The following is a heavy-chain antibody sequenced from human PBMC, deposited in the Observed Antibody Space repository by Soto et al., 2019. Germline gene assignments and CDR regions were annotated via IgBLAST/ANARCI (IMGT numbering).Heavy chain of an antibody. CDR1: GGSFGKSA. CDR3: ATGVIWIGYFTVDS. Sequence: SVKVSCKASGGSFGKSAINWVRQTPGQGLEWLGGFIPVYRTLNYAQKFQGRVTITADESTGTAYMTLSSLASGDTAVYYCATGVIWIGYFTVDSWGQGTRVTVSS. CDR2: FIPVYRTL. D-gene: IGHD3-3*01. V-gene: IGHV1-69*13. J-gene: IGHJ4*02.